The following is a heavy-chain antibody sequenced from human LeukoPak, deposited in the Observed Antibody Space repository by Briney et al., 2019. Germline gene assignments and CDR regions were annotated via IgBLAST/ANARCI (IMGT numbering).Heavy chain of an antibody. CDR1: GLTFKKFA. CDR3: AKDQFEFGSYPEAFDT. D-gene: IGHD3-16*02. J-gene: IGHJ3*02. Sequence: GGSLRLSCAASGLTFKKFAMSWVRQAPGQGLQWLSGISASGVSTYYAEFVKGRFTVSRDNSKNTLFLQMNSLRAEDTAIYYCAKDQFEFGSYPEAFDTWGQGTMVTVSS. CDR2: ISASGVST. V-gene: IGHV3-23*01.